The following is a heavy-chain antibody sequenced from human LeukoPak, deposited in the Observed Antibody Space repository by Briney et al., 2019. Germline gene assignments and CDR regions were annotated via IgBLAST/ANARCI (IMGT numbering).Heavy chain of an antibody. V-gene: IGHV4-59*12. Sequence: SETLSLTCTVSGGSISSYYRSWIRQPPGKGLEWIGYIYYSGSTNYNPSLKSRVTMSVDTSKNQFSLKLSSVTAADTAVYYCAREARSRRYMDVWGKGTTVTVSS. D-gene: IGHD6-6*01. CDR3: AREARSRRYMDV. CDR2: IYYSGST. CDR1: GGSISSYY. J-gene: IGHJ6*03.